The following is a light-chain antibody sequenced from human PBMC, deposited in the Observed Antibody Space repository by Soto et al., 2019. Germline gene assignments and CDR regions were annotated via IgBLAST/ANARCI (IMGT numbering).Light chain of an antibody. CDR2: KAS. V-gene: IGKV1-5*03. CDR1: QSISSW. CDR3: QHYAGYPWT. J-gene: IGKJ1*01. Sequence: DLQMTQSPSTLSASVGDRVTITCRASQSISSWLAWYQQKPGKAPNLLIYKASSLESGVPSRFSGSGSGTEFTLTISSLQPDDFATYYCQHYAGYPWTFGQGTKVEMK.